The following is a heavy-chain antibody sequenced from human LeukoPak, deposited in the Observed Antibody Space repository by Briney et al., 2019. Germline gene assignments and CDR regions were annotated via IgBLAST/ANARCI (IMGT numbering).Heavy chain of an antibody. CDR3: AKERSSSWPHFDY. Sequence: GGSLRLSCAASGFTFSSYGMHWVRQAPGKGLEWVAVISYDGSNKYYADSVKGRFTISRDNSKNTLYLQMNSLRAEDTAVFYCAKERSSSWPHFDYWGQGTLVTVSS. V-gene: IGHV3-30*18. CDR2: ISYDGSNK. CDR1: GFTFSSYG. J-gene: IGHJ4*02. D-gene: IGHD6-13*01.